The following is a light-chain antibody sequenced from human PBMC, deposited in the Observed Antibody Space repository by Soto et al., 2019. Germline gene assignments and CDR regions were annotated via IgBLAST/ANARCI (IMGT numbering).Light chain of an antibody. J-gene: IGKJ1*01. CDR1: QSVSTY. Sequence: EIVLTQSPATLSLSPGERATLSCRTSQSVSTYLTWYQQRPGQAPRLLIYDAFKKPTDIPARFSGSGSGTDFTLNISSLESEDFAIYYCQQRSNWPWTFGQGTNIEVK. CDR2: DAF. V-gene: IGKV3-11*01. CDR3: QQRSNWPWT.